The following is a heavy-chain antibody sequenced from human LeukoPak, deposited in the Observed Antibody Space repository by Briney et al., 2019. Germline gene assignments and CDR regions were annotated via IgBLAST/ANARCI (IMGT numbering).Heavy chain of an antibody. Sequence: SVKVSCKASGGTFSSYAISWVRQAPGQGLEWMGGIIPIFGTANYAQKFQGRVTITADESTSTAYMELSSLRSEDTAVYYCARDDKDDYGDYDDAFDIWGQGTMVTVSS. CDR1: GGTFSSYA. CDR3: ARDDKDDYGDYDDAFDI. J-gene: IGHJ3*02. CDR2: IIPIFGTA. D-gene: IGHD4-17*01. V-gene: IGHV1-69*01.